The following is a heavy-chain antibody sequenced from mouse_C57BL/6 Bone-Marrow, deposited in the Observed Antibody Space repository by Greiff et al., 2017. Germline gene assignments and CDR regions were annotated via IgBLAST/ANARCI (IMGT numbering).Heavy chain of an antibody. CDR2: IYPGDGDT. CDR1: GYAFSSYW. J-gene: IGHJ1*01. Sequence: VQLVESGAELVKPGASVKISCKASGYAFSSYWMNWVKQRPGKGLEWIGQIYPGDGDTNYNGKFKGKAKLTADKSSSTAYMQLSSLTSEDSAVYFCAGYGPYYYGSSYNFDVWGAGTTVTISS. V-gene: IGHV1-80*01. CDR3: AGYGPYYYGSSYNFDV. D-gene: IGHD1-1*01.